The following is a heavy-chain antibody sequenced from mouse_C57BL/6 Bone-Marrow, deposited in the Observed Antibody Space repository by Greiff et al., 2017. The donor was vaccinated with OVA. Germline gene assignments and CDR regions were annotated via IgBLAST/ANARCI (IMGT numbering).Heavy chain of an antibody. CDR1: GFSLTSYA. Sequence: VKLQESGPGLVAPSQSLSITCTVSGFSLTSYAISWVRQPPGKGLEWLGVIWTGGGTNYNSALKSRLSISKDNSKSQVFLKMNSLQTDDTARYYCARKITTVVGGYYYAMDYWGQGTSVTVSS. J-gene: IGHJ4*01. D-gene: IGHD1-1*01. CDR2: IWTGGGT. V-gene: IGHV2-9-1*01. CDR3: ARKITTVVGGYYYAMDY.